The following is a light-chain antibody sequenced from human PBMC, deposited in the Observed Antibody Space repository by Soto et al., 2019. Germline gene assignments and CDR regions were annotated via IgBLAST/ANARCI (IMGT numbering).Light chain of an antibody. Sequence: DIQMTQSPSSLSASVGDRVTITCRASQSISTFLNWYQQKPGKAPNLLIYGASSLQSGVPSRFSGSGSGTDFTLTINSLQPEDFATYYCQQNYITPWTFGQGTKVEIK. CDR3: QQNYITPWT. V-gene: IGKV1-39*01. CDR2: GAS. CDR1: QSISTF. J-gene: IGKJ1*01.